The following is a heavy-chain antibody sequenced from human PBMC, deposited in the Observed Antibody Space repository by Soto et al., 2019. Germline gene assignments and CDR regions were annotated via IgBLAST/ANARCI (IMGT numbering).Heavy chain of an antibody. CDR2: VNNDGTNT. CDR3: ARDETGLDV. J-gene: IGHJ6*02. Sequence: GGSLRLSCRASGFTFSKSWMHWVRHAPGKGLVWVSRVNNDGTNTAYADFVKGRFTISRDNARSMLYLQMDSLRVEDTATYYCARDETGLDVWGQGTTVTVSS. CDR1: GFTFSKSW. V-gene: IGHV3-74*01.